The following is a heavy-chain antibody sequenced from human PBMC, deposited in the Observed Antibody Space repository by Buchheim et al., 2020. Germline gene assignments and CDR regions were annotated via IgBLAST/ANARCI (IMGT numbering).Heavy chain of an antibody. J-gene: IGHJ6*03. Sequence: QVQLVQSGSELKKPGASVKVSCKASGYTFTSYAMNWVRQAPGQGLEWMGWINTNTGNPTYAQGFPGRFVFSLYTSVSTAYLQSSSLKAEDTAVYYCARLRIYDFWSGYFSYYYYMDVWGKGTT. CDR3: ARLRIYDFWSGYFSYYYYMDV. D-gene: IGHD3-3*01. CDR2: INTNTGNP. CDR1: GYTFTSYA. V-gene: IGHV7-4-1*02.